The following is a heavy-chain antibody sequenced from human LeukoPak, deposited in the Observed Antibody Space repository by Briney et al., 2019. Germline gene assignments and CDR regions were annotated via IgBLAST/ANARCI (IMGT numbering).Heavy chain of an antibody. D-gene: IGHD5-12*01. J-gene: IGHJ6*02. V-gene: IGHV3-30*02. Sequence: GGSLRLSCAASGFTFSSYGMHWVRQAPGKGLEWVAFIRYDGSNKYYADSVKGRFTISRDNSKNTLYLQMNSLRAEDTAVYYCASYSSGRYLGYSGYNYGMDVWGQGTTVTVSS. CDR2: IRYDGSNK. CDR1: GFTFSSYG. CDR3: ASYSSGRYLGYSGYNYGMDV.